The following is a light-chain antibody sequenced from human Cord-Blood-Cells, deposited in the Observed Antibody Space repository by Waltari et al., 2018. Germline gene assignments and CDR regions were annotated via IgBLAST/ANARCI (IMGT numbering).Light chain of an antibody. J-gene: IGLJ2*01. CDR2: DVS. Sequence: QSALTQPPPVHGYSAQMCTISCTGTSSAVGAYHYVPWYQQHPGKAPKLMIYDVSKRPSGVPDRFSGSKSGNTASLTISGLQAEDEADYYCCSYAGSYTFVVFGGGTKLTVL. CDR3: CSYAGSYTFVV. V-gene: IGLV2-11*01. CDR1: SSAVGAYHY.